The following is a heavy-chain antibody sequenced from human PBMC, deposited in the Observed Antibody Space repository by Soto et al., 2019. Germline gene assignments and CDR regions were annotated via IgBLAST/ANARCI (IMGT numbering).Heavy chain of an antibody. CDR3: ATPLEAGPVYYYYYGMDV. CDR1: GYTFTRND. D-gene: IGHD6-19*01. CDR2: MNPKSGDT. J-gene: IGHJ6*02. V-gene: IGHV1-8*01. Sequence: ASVKVSCKDSGYTFTRNDINWVRQATGQGPEWMGWMNPKSGDTGYAQRFQGRVTMTRDTSISTAYMELSSLRSEDTAVYYCATPLEAGPVYYYYYGMDVWGQGTTVTVS.